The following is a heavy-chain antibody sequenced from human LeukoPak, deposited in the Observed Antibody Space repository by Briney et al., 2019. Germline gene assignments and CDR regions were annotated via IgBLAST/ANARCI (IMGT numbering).Heavy chain of an antibody. CDR2: ISSSSSHI. CDR1: GFTFSSYS. D-gene: IGHD3-16*02. V-gene: IGHV3-21*01. J-gene: IGHJ3*02. Sequence: GGSLRLSCAASGFTFSSYSMNWVRQAPGKGLEWVSSISSSSSHIYYADSVKGRFTISRDNAKNSLYLQMNSLRAEDTAVYYCARDRSLDGFDIWGQGTMVTVSS. CDR3: ARDRSLDGFDI.